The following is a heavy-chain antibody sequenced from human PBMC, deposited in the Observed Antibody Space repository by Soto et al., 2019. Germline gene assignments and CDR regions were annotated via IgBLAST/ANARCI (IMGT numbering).Heavy chain of an antibody. Sequence: QVQLVQSGAEVKKPGAAVKVSCKASGYSFTSYGISWVRQAPGQGLEWMGWISAYNGNTNYAQKFQGRVTMTTDTSTSTAYMEVRSLRSDDTAVHYCARVWAVAGSNWFDPWGQGTLVTVSS. D-gene: IGHD6-19*01. V-gene: IGHV1-18*01. CDR2: ISAYNGNT. CDR1: GYSFTSYG. CDR3: ARVWAVAGSNWFDP. J-gene: IGHJ5*02.